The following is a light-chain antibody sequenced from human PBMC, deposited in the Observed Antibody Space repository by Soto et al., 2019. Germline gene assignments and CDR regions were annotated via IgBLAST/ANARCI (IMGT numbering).Light chain of an antibody. CDR1: QSVSSN. CDR2: GAS. J-gene: IGKJ1*01. V-gene: IGKV3-15*01. Sequence: EIVMTQSPATLSVSPGERATLSCRASQSVSSNFAWYQQKPGQAPRLLIYGASTRATGIPARFSGSGCGTEFSLTISSLQSEDFAVYYCQHYNNWPRTFGQGTKVEIK. CDR3: QHYNNWPRT.